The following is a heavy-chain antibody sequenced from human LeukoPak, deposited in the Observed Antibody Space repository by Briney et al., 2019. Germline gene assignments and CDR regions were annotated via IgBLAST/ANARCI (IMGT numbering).Heavy chain of an antibody. CDR2: IYYSGST. J-gene: IGHJ6*04. CDR3: ARGGAYGPDAGSVDV. CDR1: GGSISSSSYY. Sequence: PSETLSLTCTVSGGSISSSSYYWGWIRQPPGKGLEWIGSIYYSGSTYYNPSLKSRVTTSVDTSKNQFSLKLSSVTAADTAVYYCARGGAYGPDAGSVDVWGKGTTVTISS. V-gene: IGHV4-39*01. D-gene: IGHD1-26*01.